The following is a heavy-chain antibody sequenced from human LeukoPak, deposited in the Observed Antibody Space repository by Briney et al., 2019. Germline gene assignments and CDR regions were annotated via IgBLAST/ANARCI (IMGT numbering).Heavy chain of an antibody. CDR1: GRPLSSGGYY. CDR2: IYYSGST. Sequence: SETLSLICTVSGRPLSSGGYYWRWIRHHPGMGLEWIGSIYYSGSTYYTPSLRSRVNISVDTSKSQFALNLTSVTAADTAVYYCARVSSARNGFDYWGQGTLVTVSS. D-gene: IGHD1-14*01. V-gene: IGHV4-31*03. CDR3: ARVSSARNGFDY. J-gene: IGHJ4*02.